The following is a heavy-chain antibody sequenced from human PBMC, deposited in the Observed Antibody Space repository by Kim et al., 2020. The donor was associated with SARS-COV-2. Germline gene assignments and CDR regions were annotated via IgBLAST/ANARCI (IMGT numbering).Heavy chain of an antibody. D-gene: IGHD6-25*01. CDR3: ARWAREGQMSGEGWFDP. CDR1: GFTFSSYS. V-gene: IGHV3-21*01. J-gene: IGHJ5*02. CDR2: ISSSSSYI. Sequence: GGSLRLSCAASGFTFSSYSMNWVRQAPGKGLEWVSSISSSSSYIYYADSVKGRFTISRDNAKNSLYLQMNSLRAEDTAVYYCARWAREGQMSGEGWFDPWGQGTLVTVSS.